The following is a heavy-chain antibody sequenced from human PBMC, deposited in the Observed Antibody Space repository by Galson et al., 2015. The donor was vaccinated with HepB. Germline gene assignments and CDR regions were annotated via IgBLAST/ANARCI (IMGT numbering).Heavy chain of an antibody. J-gene: IGHJ4*02. CDR1: GGTFSSYA. V-gene: IGHV1-69*13. CDR2: IIPIFGTA. D-gene: IGHD3-10*01. CDR3: AREGYMDGFGASFDY. Sequence: SVKVSCKASGGTFSSYAISWVRQAPGQGLEWMGGIIPIFGTANYAQKFQGRVTITADESTSTAYMELSSLRSEDTAVYYCAREGYMDGFGASFDYWGQGTLVTVSS.